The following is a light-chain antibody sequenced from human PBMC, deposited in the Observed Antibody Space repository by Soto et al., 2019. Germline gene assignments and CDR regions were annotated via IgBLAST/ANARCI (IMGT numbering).Light chain of an antibody. J-gene: IGKJ4*01. CDR1: QSVSSY. CDR3: QQSYSTPLT. Sequence: EIVLTQSPATLSLSPGERATLSCRASQSVSSYLAWYQQKPGQAPRLLIYDASNRATGIPDRFSGSGSGTDFTLTISSLQPEDFATYYCQQSYSTPLTFGGGTKVDIK. V-gene: IGKV3-11*01. CDR2: DAS.